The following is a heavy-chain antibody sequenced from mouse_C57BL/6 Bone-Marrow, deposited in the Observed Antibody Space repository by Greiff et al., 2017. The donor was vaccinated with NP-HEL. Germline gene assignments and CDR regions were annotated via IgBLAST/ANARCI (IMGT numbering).Heavy chain of an antibody. CDR3: TRDYYDYSYYAMDY. Sequence: EVQGVESGEGLVKPGGSLKLSCAASGFTFSSYAMSWVRQTPEKRLEWVAYISSGGDYIYYAATVKGRFNISRDNARNTLYLQMSSLKSEDTAMYYCTRDYYDYSYYAMDYWGQGTSVTVSS. D-gene: IGHD2-4*01. CDR1: GFTFSSYA. CDR2: ISSGGDYI. J-gene: IGHJ4*01. V-gene: IGHV5-9-1*02.